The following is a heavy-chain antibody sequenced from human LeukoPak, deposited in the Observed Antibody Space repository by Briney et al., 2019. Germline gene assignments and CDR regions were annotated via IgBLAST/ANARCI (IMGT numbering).Heavy chain of an antibody. CDR2: IWYDGSNK. D-gene: IGHD2-2*02. CDR3: AREDIVVVPAAIVGYYGMDV. V-gene: IGHV3-33*01. Sequence: PGRSLRLSCAASGFTSSSYGMHWVRQAPGKGLEWVAVIWYDGSNKYYADSVKGRFTISRDNSKNTLYLQMNSLRAEDTAVYYCAREDIVVVPAAIVGYYGMDVWGQGTTVTVSS. CDR1: GFTSSSYG. J-gene: IGHJ6*02.